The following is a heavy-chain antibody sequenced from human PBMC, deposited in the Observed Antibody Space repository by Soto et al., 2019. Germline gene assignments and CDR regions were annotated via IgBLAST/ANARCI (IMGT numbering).Heavy chain of an antibody. Sequence: SETLSLTCAVYGGPFSDYYWSWIRQPPGKGLEWIGEINDSGRTNYNPSLKNRVTISVDTSKKQFSLKLSSVTATDTAVYYCARKLCSSSSCYVYYYYYMDVWGKGTTVTVSS. J-gene: IGHJ6*03. CDR2: INDSGRT. V-gene: IGHV4-34*01. D-gene: IGHD2-2*01. CDR1: GGPFSDYY. CDR3: ARKLCSSSSCYVYYYYYMDV.